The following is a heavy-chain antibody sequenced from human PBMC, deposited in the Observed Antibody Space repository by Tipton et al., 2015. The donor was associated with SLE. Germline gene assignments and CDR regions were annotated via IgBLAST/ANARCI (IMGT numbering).Heavy chain of an antibody. Sequence: TLSLTCTVSGGSVTIYSWSWIRQTPLKGLEWIGYVSNTGGTNYNPSLKSRVTMSVDTSKNQFSLNLRSVTASDAAVYYCASGGGNYYFDFWGQGTRVTVSS. CDR2: VSNTGGT. CDR1: GGSVTIYS. CDR3: ASGGGNYYFDF. J-gene: IGHJ4*02. D-gene: IGHD3-16*01. V-gene: IGHV4-4*08.